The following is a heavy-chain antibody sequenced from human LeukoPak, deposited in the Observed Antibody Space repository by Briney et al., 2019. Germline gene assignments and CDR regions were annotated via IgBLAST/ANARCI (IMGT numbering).Heavy chain of an antibody. CDR1: GFTFDDYA. V-gene: IGHV3-7*01. CDR2: IGPDGSGP. Sequence: PGGSLRLSCAASGFTFDDYARHWVRHAPGMGLEWVAEIGPDGSGPVYVDSVKGRFTISRDNAKNSLYLQMNSLRVEETAVYYCARDSSWRQFDYWGLGTLVTVSS. J-gene: IGHJ4*02. CDR3: ARDSSWRQFDY.